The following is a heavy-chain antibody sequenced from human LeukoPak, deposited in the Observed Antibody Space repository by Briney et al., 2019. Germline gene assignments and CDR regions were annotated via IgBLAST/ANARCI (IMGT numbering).Heavy chain of an antibody. J-gene: IGHJ4*02. Sequence: ASVKVSCKASEYTFTGYYVHWVRQAPGQGLEWMGWINPNSGATDYAQNFQGRVTLTRDTSISTAYMELSRLRSDDTAVYYYASGYRFGNWGQGTLVTVSS. D-gene: IGHD5-18*01. CDR1: EYTFTGYY. CDR2: INPNSGAT. V-gene: IGHV1-2*02. CDR3: ASGYRFGN.